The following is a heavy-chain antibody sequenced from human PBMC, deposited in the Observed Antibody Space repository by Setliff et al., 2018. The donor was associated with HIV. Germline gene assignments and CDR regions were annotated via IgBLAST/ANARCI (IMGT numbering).Heavy chain of an antibody. CDR2: IYYSGST. V-gene: IGHV4-39*01. Sequence: SETLSLTCSVSGASIITDPHYWGWIRQSPGKGLEWVGSIYYSGSTYYSPSLKSRVTISVDTSKNQFSLTLTSVTAADTAVYYCARQQHSSDLKIWNYWGQGTLVTVSS. CDR3: ARQQHSSDLKIWNY. CDR1: GASIITDPHY. J-gene: IGHJ4*02. D-gene: IGHD6-19*01.